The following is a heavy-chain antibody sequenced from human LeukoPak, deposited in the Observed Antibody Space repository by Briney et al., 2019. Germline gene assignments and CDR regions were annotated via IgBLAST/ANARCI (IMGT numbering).Heavy chain of an antibody. CDR2: IYYSGST. V-gene: IGHV4-59*08. Sequence: SETLSLTCTVSGGSISSYYWSWIRQPPGKGLEWIGYIYYSGSTNYNPSLKSRVTISVDTSKNQFSLKLSSVTAADTAVYYCARLAHGDYVAFDYWGQGTLVTVSS. J-gene: IGHJ4*02. D-gene: IGHD4-17*01. CDR3: ARLAHGDYVAFDY. CDR1: GGSISSYY.